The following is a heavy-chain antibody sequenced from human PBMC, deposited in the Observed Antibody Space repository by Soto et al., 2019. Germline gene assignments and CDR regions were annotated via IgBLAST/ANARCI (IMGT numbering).Heavy chain of an antibody. V-gene: IGHV4-39*01. D-gene: IGHD2-21*02. Sequence: SETLSLTCIVSGESISSSSYYWGWIRQPPGKGLEWIGSIYYSGRTYYNPSFKSRVTISIDTSKSQFPLKLSSVTATDTAVYYCARQRTTVVTQAYFDHWGQGALVTVS. CDR2: IYYSGRT. CDR3: ARQRTTVVTQAYFDH. CDR1: GESISSSSYY. J-gene: IGHJ4*02.